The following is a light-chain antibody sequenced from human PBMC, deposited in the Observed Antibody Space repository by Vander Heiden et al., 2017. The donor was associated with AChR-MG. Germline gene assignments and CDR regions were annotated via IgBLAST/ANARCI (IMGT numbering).Light chain of an antibody. CDR3: RQRSNWPRT. CDR1: QSVSSY. J-gene: IGKJ1*01. CDR2: DTS. V-gene: IGKV3-11*01. Sequence: EIVLTQSPATLSLSPGERATLSCRASQSVSSYLAWYQQKPGQAPRLLLYDTSNRATGIPARFSGSGSGTDFTLTISSLEPEDFAVYYCRQRSNWPRTFGQGTKVDIK.